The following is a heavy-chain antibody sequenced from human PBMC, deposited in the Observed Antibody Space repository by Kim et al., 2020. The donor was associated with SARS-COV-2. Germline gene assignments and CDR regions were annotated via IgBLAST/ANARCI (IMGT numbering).Heavy chain of an antibody. V-gene: IGHV3-13*01. D-gene: IGHD1-1*01. CDR3: AREGLSSNWNNRYFDL. Sequence: GGSLRLSCAASGFTFSGSDMHWVRQAPGKGLEWVSAIGTGGDTYYWGSVKGRFTISRENAENSLYLQMDSLTAGDTAVYFCAREGLSSNWNNRYFDLWGRGTLVTVSS. J-gene: IGHJ2*01. CDR1: GFTFSGSD. CDR2: IGTGGDT.